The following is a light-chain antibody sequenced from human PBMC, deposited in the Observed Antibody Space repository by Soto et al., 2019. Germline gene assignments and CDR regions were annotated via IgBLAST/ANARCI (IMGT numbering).Light chain of an antibody. J-gene: IGKJ3*01. V-gene: IGKV4-1*01. CDR1: QSVLYSSNNKNY. CDR2: WAS. Sequence: DIVMTQSPDSLAVSLGERATINCKSSQSVLYSSNNKNYLAWYQQKPGQPPELLIYWASTRESGVPDRFSGSGSGTDFPLTISSLQAEDVAVYYCQQYYSTPLTFGPGTKVDIK. CDR3: QQYYSTPLT.